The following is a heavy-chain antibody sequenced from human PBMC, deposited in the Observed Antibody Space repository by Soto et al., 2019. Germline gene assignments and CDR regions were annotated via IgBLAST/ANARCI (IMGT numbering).Heavy chain of an antibody. Sequence: GGSLRLSCSASGFTFSSYAMHWVRQAPGKGLEYVSAISSNGGSTYYADSVKGRFTISRDNSKNTLYLQMSSLRAEDTAVYYCVKDFHDSSGYPFFDYWGQGTLVTVSS. CDR3: VKDFHDSSGYPFFDY. V-gene: IGHV3-64D*08. D-gene: IGHD3-22*01. CDR2: ISSNGGST. J-gene: IGHJ4*02. CDR1: GFTFSSYA.